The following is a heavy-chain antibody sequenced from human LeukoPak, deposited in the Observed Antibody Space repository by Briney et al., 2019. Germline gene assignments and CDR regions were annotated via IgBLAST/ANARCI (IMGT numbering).Heavy chain of an antibody. Sequence: GGSLRLSCAASGFTFGSYWMSWVRQAPGKGLEWVANIKQDGSEKYYVDSVKGRFTISRDNAKNSLYLQMNSLRAEDTAVYYCARDRHTGSTSYWGQGTLVTVSS. CDR2: IKQDGSEK. J-gene: IGHJ4*02. CDR1: GFTFGSYW. D-gene: IGHD1-14*01. V-gene: IGHV3-7*01. CDR3: ARDRHTGSTSY.